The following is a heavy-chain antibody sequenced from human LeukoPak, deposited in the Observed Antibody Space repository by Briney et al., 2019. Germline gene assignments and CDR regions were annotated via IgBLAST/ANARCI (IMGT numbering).Heavy chain of an antibody. D-gene: IGHD2-2*01. CDR2: IYYSGST. CDR3: AGRVVPAAMDRRLGDAFDI. V-gene: IGHV4-39*01. CDR1: GGSISSSSYY. Sequence: SETLSLTCTVSGGSISSSSYYWGWIRQPPGKGLEWIGSIYYSGSTYYNPSLKSRVTISVDTSKNQFSLKLSSVTAADTAVYYCAGRVVPAAMDRRLGDAFDIWGQGTVVTVSS. J-gene: IGHJ3*02.